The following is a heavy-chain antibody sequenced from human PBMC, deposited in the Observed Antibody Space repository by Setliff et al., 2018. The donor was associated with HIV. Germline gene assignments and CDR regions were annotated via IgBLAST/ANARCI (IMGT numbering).Heavy chain of an antibody. CDR1: GGSISSYY. Sequence: SETLSLTCTVSGGSISSYYWSWIRQPAGKGLEWVGRIYTSGSTNSNPSLKSRLTMSVDTSKNQFSLKLSSVTAADTAVYYCARDHCSSSGCYEYSYYGMDVWGQGTTVTVSS. J-gene: IGHJ6*02. CDR3: ARDHCSSSGCYEYSYYGMDV. CDR2: IYTSGST. V-gene: IGHV4-4*07. D-gene: IGHD2-2*01.